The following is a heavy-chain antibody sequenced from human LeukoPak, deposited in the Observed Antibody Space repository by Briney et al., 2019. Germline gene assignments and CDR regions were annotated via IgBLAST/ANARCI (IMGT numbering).Heavy chain of an antibody. CDR1: GYTFTSYG. CDR2: ISAYNGNT. D-gene: IGHD3-16*02. Sequence: ASVKVSCKASGYTFTSYGISWVRQAPGQGLEWMGWISAYNGNTNYAQKLQGRVTMTTDTSTSTAYMELRSLRSDDTAVYYCARDSAPWMITFGGVIVPHFDYWGQGTLVTVSS. V-gene: IGHV1-18*01. J-gene: IGHJ4*02. CDR3: ARDSAPWMITFGGVIVPHFDY.